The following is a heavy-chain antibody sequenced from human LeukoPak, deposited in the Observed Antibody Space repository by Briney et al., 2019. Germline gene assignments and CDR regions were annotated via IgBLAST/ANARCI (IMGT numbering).Heavy chain of an antibody. Sequence: NPSETLSLTCTVSGGSISSYYWSWIRQPPGKGLEWIGYIYYSGSTNYNPSLKSRVTISVDTSKNQFSLKLSSVTAADTAVYYCARGVPSRGDDYWGRGTLVTVSS. CDR1: GGSISSYY. CDR3: ARGVPSRGDDY. CDR2: IYYSGST. J-gene: IGHJ4*02. D-gene: IGHD3-10*01. V-gene: IGHV4-59*01.